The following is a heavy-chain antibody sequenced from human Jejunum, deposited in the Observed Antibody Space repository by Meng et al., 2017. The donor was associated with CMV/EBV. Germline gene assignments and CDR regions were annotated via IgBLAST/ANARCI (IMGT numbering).Heavy chain of an antibody. Sequence: TGFTVSDKYMTWVRQPPGKGLKWVSILDSGGTTSYAESVRGRFIFSRDSSKNTVFLQMNSLRPDDTAVYYCARQYSGSYGDAFDIWGQGVLVTVSS. CDR2: LDSGGTT. CDR1: GFTVSDKY. V-gene: IGHV3-66*02. J-gene: IGHJ3*02. CDR3: ARQYSGSYGDAFDI. D-gene: IGHD1-26*01.